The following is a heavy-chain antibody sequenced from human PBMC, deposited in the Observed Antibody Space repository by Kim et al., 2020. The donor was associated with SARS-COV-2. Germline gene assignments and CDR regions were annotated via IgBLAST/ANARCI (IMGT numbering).Heavy chain of an antibody. Sequence: GGSLRLSCAASGFTFSSYAMHWVRQAPGKGLEWVAVISYDGSNKYYADSVKRLFTISSDNSNNTLYLQMNSLRAEDTAVYYSARDRRYYDSSGYLFHYWG. CDR2: ISYDGSNK. J-gene: IGHJ4*01. D-gene: IGHD3-22*01. V-gene: IGHV3-30*04. CDR3: ARDRRYYDSSGYLFHY. CDR1: GFTFSSYA.